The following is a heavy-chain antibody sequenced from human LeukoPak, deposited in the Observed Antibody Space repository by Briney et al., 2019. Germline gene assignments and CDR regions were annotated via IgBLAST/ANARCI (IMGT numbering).Heavy chain of an antibody. CDR1: GGSISSGDYY. D-gene: IGHD3/OR15-3a*01. Sequence: PSETLSLTCTVSGGSISSGDYYWSWIRQPPGKGLEWIGYIYYSGSTYYNPSLKSRVTISVDTSKNQFSLKLSSVTAADTAVYYCARVGRYPYYGMDVWGQGTTVTVSS. CDR3: ARVGRYPYYGMDV. J-gene: IGHJ6*02. CDR2: IYYSGST. V-gene: IGHV4-30-4*01.